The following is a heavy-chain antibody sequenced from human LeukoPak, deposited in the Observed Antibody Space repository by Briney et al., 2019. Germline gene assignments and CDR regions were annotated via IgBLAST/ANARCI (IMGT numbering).Heavy chain of an antibody. Sequence: GESLKISCKGSGYSFASYWIGWVRQMPGKGLEWMGIIYPGDSDTRYSPSFRGQVTIPADKSISTAYLQWSSLKASDTAMYYCARRIDSSSSRAFDIWGQGTMVTVSS. CDR1: GYSFASYW. CDR2: IYPGDSDT. D-gene: IGHD3-22*01. V-gene: IGHV5-51*01. J-gene: IGHJ3*02. CDR3: ARRIDSSSSRAFDI.